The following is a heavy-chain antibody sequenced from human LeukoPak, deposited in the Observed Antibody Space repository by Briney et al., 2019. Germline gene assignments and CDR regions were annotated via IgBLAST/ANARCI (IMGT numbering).Heavy chain of an antibody. J-gene: IGHJ4*02. V-gene: IGHV1-69*04. Sequence: GSSVKVSCKASGGTFSSYAISWVRQAPGQGLEWMGRIFPIFGIANYAQKFQGRVTITADKSTSTAYMELSSLRSEDTAVYYCARGRVRRVLDPYYFDYWGQGTLVTVSS. CDR2: IFPIFGIA. CDR1: GGTFSSYA. D-gene: IGHD1-1*01. CDR3: ARGRVRRVLDPYYFDY.